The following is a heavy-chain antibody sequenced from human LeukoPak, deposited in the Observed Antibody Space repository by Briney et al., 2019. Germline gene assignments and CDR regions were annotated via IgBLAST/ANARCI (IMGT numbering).Heavy chain of an antibody. CDR3: AREVSPIVVVTATTPSGDY. J-gene: IGHJ4*02. Sequence: ASVKVSCKASGFTFTAHWMHWVRQAPGQGPEWMGVINPTGSGAAYAQKFQGRLTMTRDTSTSTVYMELSSLRSEDTAVYYCAREVSPIVVVTATTPSGDYWGQGTLVTVSS. D-gene: IGHD2-21*02. CDR1: GFTFTAHW. CDR2: INPTGSGA. V-gene: IGHV1-46*01.